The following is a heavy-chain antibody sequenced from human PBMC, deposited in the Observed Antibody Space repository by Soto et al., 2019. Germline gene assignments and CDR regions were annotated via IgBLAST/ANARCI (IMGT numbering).Heavy chain of an antibody. CDR2: ISSDGDTI. CDR3: TKGGYDLIYYFGMDV. J-gene: IGHJ6*02. Sequence: EVHLIESGGGWVQPGTSLRVSCAASGFTFHEYAMHWVRQAPGKGLEWVSGISSDGDTIAYADSVQGRFTVFRDNAKNSLYLQMNSLRAEDTALYYCTKGGYDLIYYFGMDVWGQGTTVTVSS. D-gene: IGHD5-12*01. V-gene: IGHV3-9*01. CDR1: GFTFHEYA.